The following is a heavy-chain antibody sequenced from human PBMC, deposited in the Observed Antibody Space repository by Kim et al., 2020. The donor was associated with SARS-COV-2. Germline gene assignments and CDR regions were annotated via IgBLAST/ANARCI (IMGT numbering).Heavy chain of an antibody. V-gene: IGHV1-8*01. J-gene: IGHJ4*02. CDR2: MNPNSGNT. CDR1: GYTFTSYV. Sequence: ASVKVSCKSSGYTFTSYVINWVRQATGQGLEWMGWMNPNSGNTGYAQKFQGRVTMTRNTSISTAYMELSSLRSEDTAVYYCARGPLSSRLNDYWGQGTLVTVSS. CDR3: ARGPLSSRLNDY.